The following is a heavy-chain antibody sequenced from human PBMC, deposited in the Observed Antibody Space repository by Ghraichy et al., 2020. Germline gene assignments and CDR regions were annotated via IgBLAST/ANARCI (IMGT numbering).Heavy chain of an antibody. CDR1: GFTFSNAW. D-gene: IGHD2-2*02. Sequence: GGSLRLSCAASGFTFSNAWMSWVRQAPGKGLEWVGRIKSKTDGGTTDYAAPVKGRFTISRDDSKNTLYLQMNSLKTEDTAVYYCTNDCSSTSCYNYYYYGMDVWGQGTTVTVSS. CDR2: IKSKTDGGTT. CDR3: TNDCSSTSCYNYYYYGMDV. J-gene: IGHJ6*02. V-gene: IGHV3-15*01.